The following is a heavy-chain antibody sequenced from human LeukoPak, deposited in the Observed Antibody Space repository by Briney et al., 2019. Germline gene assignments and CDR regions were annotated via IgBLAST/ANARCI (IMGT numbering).Heavy chain of an antibody. J-gene: IGHJ4*02. Sequence: SETLSLTCTVSGGSISSYYRSWIRQPPGKGLEWIGYIYYSGSTNYNPSLKSRVTISVDTSKNQFSLKLTSVTAADTAVYYCARHIRGYSYGPFDYWGQGSLVTVSS. CDR1: GGSISSYY. D-gene: IGHD5-18*01. V-gene: IGHV4-59*08. CDR3: ARHIRGYSYGPFDY. CDR2: IYYSGST.